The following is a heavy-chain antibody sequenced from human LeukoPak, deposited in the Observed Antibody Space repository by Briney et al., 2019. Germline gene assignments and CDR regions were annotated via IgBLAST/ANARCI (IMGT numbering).Heavy chain of an antibody. Sequence: PAGGALGLCCAGSGVTVSNYGIAWVRQAPGKGLEWVSAITGSGSKTYYADSVKGRFTTSRDNAKNTLYLQMNSLSAEDTAVYYCARGGYSPDHWGQGTLVTVSS. D-gene: IGHD4-11*01. J-gene: IGHJ4*02. V-gene: IGHV3-23*01. CDR1: GVTVSNYG. CDR2: ITGSGSKT. CDR3: ARGGYSPDH.